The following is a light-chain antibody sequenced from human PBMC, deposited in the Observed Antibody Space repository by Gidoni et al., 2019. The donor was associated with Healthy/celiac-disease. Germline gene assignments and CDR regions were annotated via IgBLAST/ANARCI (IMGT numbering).Light chain of an antibody. V-gene: IGLV2-14*01. CDR1: SSDVGGYHY. Sequence: QSARTQPASVSGSPGQSITSACTGTSSDVGGYHYVSWYQQHPGKAPKLMISEVGNRPSGVSTRFSGSKSGNTASLTISGLQAEDEADYYCSSYTSSSTPNWVFGGGTKLTVL. CDR3: SSYTSSSTPNWV. CDR2: EVG. J-gene: IGLJ3*02.